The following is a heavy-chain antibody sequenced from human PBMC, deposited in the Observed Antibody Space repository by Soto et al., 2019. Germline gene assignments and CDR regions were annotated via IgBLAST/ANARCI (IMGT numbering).Heavy chain of an antibody. CDR3: ARDSFRVVAATPRPPGWTFDY. D-gene: IGHD2-15*01. Sequence: ASVKVSCKASGYTFTSYYMHWVRQAPGQGLEWMGIINPRGGSTSYAQKFQGRVTMTRDTSTSTVYMELSSLRSEDTAVYNCARDSFRVVAATPRPPGWTFDYWGQGALVTVSS. CDR1: GYTFTSYY. V-gene: IGHV1-46*01. CDR2: INPRGGST. J-gene: IGHJ4*02.